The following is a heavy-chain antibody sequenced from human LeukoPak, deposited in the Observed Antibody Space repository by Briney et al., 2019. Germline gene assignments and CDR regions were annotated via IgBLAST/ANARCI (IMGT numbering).Heavy chain of an antibody. Sequence: PGGSLRLSCAASGFTFSTYWMYWVRQAPGKGLVWVSRINPDGSITSYADSVKGRFTISRDNAKNTLYVQMNSLRAEDTAVYYCARGITRATDYWGQGTLVTVSS. J-gene: IGHJ4*02. V-gene: IGHV3-74*01. D-gene: IGHD1-20*01. CDR1: GFTFSTYW. CDR3: ARGITRATDY. CDR2: INPDGSIT.